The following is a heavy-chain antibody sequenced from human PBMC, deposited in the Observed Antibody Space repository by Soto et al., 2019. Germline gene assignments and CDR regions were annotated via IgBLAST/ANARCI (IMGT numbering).Heavy chain of an antibody. J-gene: IGHJ1*01. CDR3: ARDVQGLGYFQH. Sequence: SVKVSCKASGGTFSSYTISWVRQAPGQGLEWMGRIIPILGIANYAQKFQGRVTITADKSTSTAYMELSSLRSEDTAVYYCARDVQGLGYFQHWGQGTLVTDSX. CDR2: IIPILGIA. V-gene: IGHV1-69*04. D-gene: IGHD3-10*02. CDR1: GGTFSSYT.